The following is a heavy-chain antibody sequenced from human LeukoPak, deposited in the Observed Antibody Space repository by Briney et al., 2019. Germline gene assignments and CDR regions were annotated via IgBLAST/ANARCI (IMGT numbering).Heavy chain of an antibody. CDR1: GFTFSSYS. J-gene: IGHJ4*02. CDR2: ISSSSSTI. V-gene: IGHV3-48*01. Sequence: HSGGSLRLSCAASGFTFSSYSMNWVRQAPGKGLEWVSYISSSSSTIYYADSVKGRFTISRDNAKNSLYLQMNSLRAEDTAVYYCARDGAARSYGLRGGLDYWGQGTLVTVSS. CDR3: ARDGAARSYGLRGGLDY. D-gene: IGHD5-18*01.